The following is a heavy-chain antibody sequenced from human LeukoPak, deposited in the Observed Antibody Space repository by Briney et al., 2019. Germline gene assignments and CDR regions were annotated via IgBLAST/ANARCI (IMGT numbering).Heavy chain of an antibody. CDR2: IIPIFGTA. CDR3: ARDPPHLVVPADPSEDTAMVHGYYYYMDV. D-gene: IGHD5-18*01. CDR1: GGTFSSYA. J-gene: IGHJ6*03. Sequence: ASVKVSCKASGGTFSSYAISWVRQAPGQGLEWMGGIIPIFGTANYAQKFQGRVTMTTDTSTSTAYMELRSLRSDDTAVYYCARDPPHLVVPADPSEDTAMVHGYYYYMDVWGKGTTVTVSS. V-gene: IGHV1-69*05.